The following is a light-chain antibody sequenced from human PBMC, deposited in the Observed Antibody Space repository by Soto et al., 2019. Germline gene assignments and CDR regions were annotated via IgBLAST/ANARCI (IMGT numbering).Light chain of an antibody. J-gene: IGKJ1*01. Sequence: DIQMTQSPSTLSASVGDRVTITCRASQSISSWLAWYQQKPGKAPKLLIYEASRLEIGVPSRLSGNGSGTEFTYNIKSLEPDYLGTKYCQQYDHFPWTFGQGTKMEIK. CDR2: EAS. CDR3: QQYDHFPWT. V-gene: IGKV1-5*03. CDR1: QSISSW.